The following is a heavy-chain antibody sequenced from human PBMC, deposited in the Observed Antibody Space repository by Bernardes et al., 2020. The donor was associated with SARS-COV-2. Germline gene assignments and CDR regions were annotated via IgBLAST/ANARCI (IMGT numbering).Heavy chain of an antibody. V-gene: IGHV3-30*18. D-gene: IGHD6-13*01. CDR2: ISYDGSNK. CDR3: AKNIPAVGTVGDAFDI. CDR1: GFTFSSYG. Sequence: GGSLRLSCAASGFTFSSYGMHWVRQAPGKGLEWVAVISYDGSNKYYADSVKGRYTISRDNSKNKLYLQMTSLRAEDTAIYHCAKNIPAVGTVGDAFDIWGQGTMVTVSS. J-gene: IGHJ3*02.